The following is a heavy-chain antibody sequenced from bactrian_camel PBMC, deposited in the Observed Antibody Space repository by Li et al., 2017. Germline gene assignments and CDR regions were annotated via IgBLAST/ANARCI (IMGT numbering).Heavy chain of an antibody. CDR1: LLTFNNYD. V-gene: IGHV3-2*01. J-gene: IGHJ6*01. CDR3: ASGSWSGLHWGY. CDR2: IYSDGTNT. D-gene: IGHD6*01. Sequence: HVQLVESGGGLVQPGGSLRLSCVASLLTFNNYDMNWVRQAPGKGLEWVSSIYSDGTNTYYADSVKGRFTISRDNAKNTVYLTVYLQMNSLKSEDTALYYCASGSWSGLHWGYWGQGTQVTVS.